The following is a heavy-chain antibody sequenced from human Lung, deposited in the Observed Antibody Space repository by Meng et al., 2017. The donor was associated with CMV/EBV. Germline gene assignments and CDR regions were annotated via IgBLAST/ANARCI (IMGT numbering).Heavy chain of an antibody. Sequence: GEXXTISCAASGFTFSSYSMNWVRQAPGKGLEWVSSISNSGAYIYYADPVKGRFTISRDNAQNSLFLHMNSLRAEDSAVYYCARDVSPRSSAYFAIYYFYALDVXGQGXTVTVSS. CDR1: GFTFSSYS. CDR2: ISNSGAYI. D-gene: IGHD6-19*01. CDR3: ARDVSPRSSAYFAIYYFYALDV. V-gene: IGHV3-21*01. J-gene: IGHJ6*02.